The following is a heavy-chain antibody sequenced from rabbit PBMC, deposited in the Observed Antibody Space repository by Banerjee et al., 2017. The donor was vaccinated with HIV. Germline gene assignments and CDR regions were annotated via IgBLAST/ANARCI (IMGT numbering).Heavy chain of an antibody. CDR1: GFSFSNYYY. CDR2: IYVGSGGSA. D-gene: IGHD6-1*01. V-gene: IGHV1S40*01. J-gene: IGHJ6*01. Sequence: QSLEESGGDLVKPGASLTLTCTASGFSFSNYYYMCWVRQAPGKGLEWIACIYVGSGGSAYYASWAKGRFTISKTSSTTVTLQMTSLTAADTATYFCARSGFYSYGGGGYAYAARSRLWGPGTLVT. CDR3: ARSGFYSYGGGGYAYAARSRL.